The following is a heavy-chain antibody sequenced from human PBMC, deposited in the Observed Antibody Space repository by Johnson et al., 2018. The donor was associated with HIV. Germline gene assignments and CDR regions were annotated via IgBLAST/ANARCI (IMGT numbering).Heavy chain of an antibody. CDR3: AKERRPLSPDALDI. CDR1: GFTFSYYA. CDR2: IRYDGSTK. V-gene: IGHV3-30*02. J-gene: IGHJ3*02. Sequence: QVQLVESGGGVVQPGRSLRLSCAASGFTFSYYAMHWVRQAPGKGLEWVAFIRYDGSTKYYADSVKGRFSIPRDNSKNTLYLQMNSLRAEDTAVYYCAKERRPLSPDALDIWGQGTMVTVSS. D-gene: IGHD3-16*01.